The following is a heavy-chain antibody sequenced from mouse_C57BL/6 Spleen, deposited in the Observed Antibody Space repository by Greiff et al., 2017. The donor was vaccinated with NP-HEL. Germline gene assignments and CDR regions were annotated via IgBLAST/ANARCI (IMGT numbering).Heavy chain of an antibody. D-gene: IGHD2-2*01. V-gene: IGHV3-6*01. Sequence: EVQLQQSGPGLVKPSQSLSLTCSVTGYSITSGYYWNWIRQFPGNKLEWMGYISYDGSNNYNPSLKNRISITRDTSKNQFFLKLNSVTTEDTATYYCAPLYYGYDGFAYWGQGTLVTVSA. CDR2: ISYDGSN. J-gene: IGHJ3*01. CDR1: GYSITSGYY. CDR3: APLYYGYDGFAY.